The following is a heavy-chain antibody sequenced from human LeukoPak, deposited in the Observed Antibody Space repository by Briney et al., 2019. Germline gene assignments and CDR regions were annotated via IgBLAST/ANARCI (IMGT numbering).Heavy chain of an antibody. CDR2: ISGSGGST. J-gene: IGHJ4*02. CDR3: AGGARYSSSSEGL. V-gene: IGHV3-23*01. D-gene: IGHD6-6*01. Sequence: GGSLRLSCAASGFTFSSYAMSWVRQAPGKGLEWVSAISGSGGSTYYADSVKGRFTISRDNAKNSLFLQMNSLSVEDTAVYYCAGGARYSSSSEGLGGQGTLVTVSS. CDR1: GFTFSSYA.